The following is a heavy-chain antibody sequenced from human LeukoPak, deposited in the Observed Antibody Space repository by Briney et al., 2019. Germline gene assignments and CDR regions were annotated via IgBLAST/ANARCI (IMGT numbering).Heavy chain of an antibody. CDR2: MNPNSGNT. D-gene: IGHD3-16*02. CDR3: ARLGELSSDDY. V-gene: IGHV1-8*03. Sequence: GASVKVSCKASGYTFTSYDINWVRQATGQGPEWMGWMNPNSGNTGYAQKFRGRVSITRNTSISTAYMELSSLVSEDTAVYYCARLGELSSDDYWSQGTLVTVSS. CDR1: GYTFTSYD. J-gene: IGHJ4*02.